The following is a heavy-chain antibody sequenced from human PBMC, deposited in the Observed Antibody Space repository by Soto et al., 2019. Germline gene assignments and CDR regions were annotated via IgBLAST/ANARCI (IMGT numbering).Heavy chain of an antibody. CDR3: TAMIVVVLVRVIDI. CDR1: GFTFSNAW. Sequence: GESLKISCAASGFTFSNAWMNWVRQAPGKGLEWVGRIKSKTDGGTTDYAAPVKGRFTISRDDSKNTLYLQMNSLKTEDTAVYYCTAMIVVVLVRVIDIWGQGTMVTVSS. J-gene: IGHJ3*02. D-gene: IGHD3-22*01. CDR2: IKSKTDGGTT. V-gene: IGHV3-15*07.